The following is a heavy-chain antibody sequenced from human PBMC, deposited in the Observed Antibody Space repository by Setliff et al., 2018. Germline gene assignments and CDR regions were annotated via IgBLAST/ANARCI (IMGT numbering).Heavy chain of an antibody. D-gene: IGHD3-3*01. V-gene: IGHV4-4*07. CDR3: ARMSGFLYMDV. J-gene: IGHJ6*03. CDR2: IYTSWST. Sequence: PSETLSLTCAVSGGSISNHHWAWIRQPAGKGLEWIGQIYTSWSTNYNPSLKGRATLSIDASKRQFSLKLTSVTAADTAVYYCARMSGFLYMDVWGKGTTVTVSS. CDR1: GGSISNHH.